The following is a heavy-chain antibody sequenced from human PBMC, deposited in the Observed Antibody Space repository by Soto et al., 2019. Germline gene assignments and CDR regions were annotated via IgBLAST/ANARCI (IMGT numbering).Heavy chain of an antibody. J-gene: IGHJ6*02. Sequence: GGSLRLSCAASGFTFSSYSMNWFRQAPGKGLEWVSSISSSSSYIYYADSVKGRFTISRDNAKNSLYLQMNSLRAEDTAVYYCARMSGYDTYYYYGMDVWGQGTTVTVSS. CDR1: GFTFSSYS. D-gene: IGHD5-12*01. CDR2: ISSSSSYI. V-gene: IGHV3-21*01. CDR3: ARMSGYDTYYYYGMDV.